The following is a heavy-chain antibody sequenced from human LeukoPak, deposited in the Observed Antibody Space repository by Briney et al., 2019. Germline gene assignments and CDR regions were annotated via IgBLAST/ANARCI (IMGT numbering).Heavy chain of an antibody. CDR2: IYYSGST. V-gene: IGHV4-59*01. D-gene: IGHD6-6*01. J-gene: IGHJ6*02. CDR3: ARVNIAARYYYYGMDV. Sequence: SETLSLTCIVSGGSISSYYWSWIRQPPGKGLEWIGYIYYSGSTNYNPSLKSRVTISVDTSKNQFSLKLSSVTAADTAVYYCARVNIAARYYYYGMDVWGQGTTVTVSS. CDR1: GGSISSYY.